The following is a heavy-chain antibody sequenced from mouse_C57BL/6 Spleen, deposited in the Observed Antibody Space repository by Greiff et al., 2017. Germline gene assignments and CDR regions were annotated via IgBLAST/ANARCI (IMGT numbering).Heavy chain of an antibody. Sequence: VQLQQSGPELVKPGASVKISCKASGYAFSSSWMNWVKQRPGKGLEWIGRIYPGDGDTNYNGKFKGKATLTADKSSSTAYMQLSSLTSEDSAVYFCARIIVTTRAMDYWGQGTSVTVSS. D-gene: IGHD2-5*01. V-gene: IGHV1-82*01. CDR1: GYAFSSSW. CDR2: IYPGDGDT. J-gene: IGHJ4*01. CDR3: ARIIVTTRAMDY.